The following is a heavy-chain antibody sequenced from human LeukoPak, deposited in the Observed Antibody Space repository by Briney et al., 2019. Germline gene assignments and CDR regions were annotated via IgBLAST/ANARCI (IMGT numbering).Heavy chain of an antibody. Sequence: ASVKVSCKASGYTFTSYGISWVRQAPGQGLEWMGWISACNGNTNYAQKLQGRVTMTTDTSTSTAYMELRSLRSDDTAVYYCAIAATRDNYYYYGMDVWGKGTTVTVSS. CDR3: AIAATRDNYYYYGMDV. J-gene: IGHJ6*04. CDR1: GYTFTSYG. CDR2: ISACNGNT. D-gene: IGHD1/OR15-1a*01. V-gene: IGHV1-18*04.